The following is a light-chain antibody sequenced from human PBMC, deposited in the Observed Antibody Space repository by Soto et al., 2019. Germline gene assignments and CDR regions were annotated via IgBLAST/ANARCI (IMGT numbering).Light chain of an antibody. CDR3: QQYYLYPWT. J-gene: IGKJ1*01. V-gene: IGKV1-16*02. CDR1: QGIVNY. CDR2: DAS. Sequence: DIQMTQSPSSLSASVGDRVTITCRASQGIVNYLAWFQQKPGKAPKSLIYDASSLQSGVPSKFSGSGFGTDFTLTISSLQPEDYATYYCQQYYLYPWTFGQRTKVEIK.